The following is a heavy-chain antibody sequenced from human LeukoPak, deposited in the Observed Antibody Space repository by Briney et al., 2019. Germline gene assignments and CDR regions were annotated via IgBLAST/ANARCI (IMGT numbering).Heavy chain of an antibody. CDR3: ARGERFAYFQH. CDR2: IIPIFGTA. J-gene: IGHJ1*01. V-gene: IGHV1-69*06. D-gene: IGHD3-10*01. Sequence: SVKVSCKASGGTFSSYAISWVRQAPGQGLEWMGGIIPIFGTANYARKFQGRVTITADKSTSTAYMELSSLRSEDTAVYYCARGERFAYFQHWGQGTLVTVSS. CDR1: GGTFSSYA.